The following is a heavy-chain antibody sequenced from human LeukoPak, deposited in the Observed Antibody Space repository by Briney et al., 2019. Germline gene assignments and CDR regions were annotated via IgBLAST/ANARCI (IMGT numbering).Heavy chain of an antibody. CDR2: INLYNGAT. CDR3: ASWAGGNEPVASFDY. Sequence: ASVRVSCKPTVYSFTAYYIFWMRQAPGQGGEWMGWINLYNGATKYAQSFQSRVTMTRDTSISTAYMELSRLRSDDTATYYCASWAGGNEPVASFDYWGQGTLVTVSS. CDR1: VYSFTAYY. J-gene: IGHJ4*02. D-gene: IGHD1-14*01. V-gene: IGHV1-2*02.